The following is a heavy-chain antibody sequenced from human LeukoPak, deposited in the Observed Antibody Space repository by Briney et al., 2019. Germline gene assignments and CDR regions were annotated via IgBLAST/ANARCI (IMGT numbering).Heavy chain of an antibody. CDR1: GFSFNSHA. Sequence: QPGGSLRLSCAASGFSFNSHAMNWVRQVPGKGLQWVSTIDASGVNTYYGNSVEGRFTISRDNSKNTLYLQMNSLRAEDTAVYYCAKDQGGYTYGSFDYWGQGTLVTVSS. D-gene: IGHD5-18*01. CDR3: AKDQGGYTYGSFDY. J-gene: IGHJ4*02. CDR2: IDASGVNT. V-gene: IGHV3-23*01.